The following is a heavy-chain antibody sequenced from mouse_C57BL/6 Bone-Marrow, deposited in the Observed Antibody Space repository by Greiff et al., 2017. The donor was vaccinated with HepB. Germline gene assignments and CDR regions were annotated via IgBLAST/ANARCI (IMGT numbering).Heavy chain of an antibody. CDR3: ASGTGAWFAY. CDR2: IDPNSGGT. CDR1: GYTFTSYW. J-gene: IGHJ3*01. D-gene: IGHD4-1*01. V-gene: IGHV1-72*01. Sequence: QVHVKQPGAELVKPGASVKLSCKASGYTFTSYWMHWVKQRPGRGLEWIGRIDPNSGGTKYNEKFKSKATLTVDKPSSTAYMQLSSLTSEDSAVYYCASGTGAWFAYWGQGTLVTVSA.